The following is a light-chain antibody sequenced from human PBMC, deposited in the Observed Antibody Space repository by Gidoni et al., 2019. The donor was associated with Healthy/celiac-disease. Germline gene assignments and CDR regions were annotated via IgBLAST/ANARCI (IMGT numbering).Light chain of an antibody. CDR3: QQSYSNPRT. V-gene: IGKV1-39*01. CDR2: AAS. CDR1: QSISSY. J-gene: IGKJ1*01. Sequence: DIQMTQSPSPLSASVGDRVTITCRASQSISSYLNWYQQKPGKAPKLLIYAASSLQSGVPSRFSGSGSGTDFTLTISSLQPEDFATYYCQQSYSNPRTFGQGTKVEIK.